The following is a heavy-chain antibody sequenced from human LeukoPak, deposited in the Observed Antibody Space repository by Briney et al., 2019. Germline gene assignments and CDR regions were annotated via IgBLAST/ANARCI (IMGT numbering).Heavy chain of an antibody. V-gene: IGHV3-30*03. CDR1: GFTFNRYG. Sequence: PGGSLRLSCAASGFTFNRYGMHWVRQAPGKGLEWVAVISFDGKVSYYADSVKGRFTISRDNSKNTLDLQMNSLRPEDTAMYYCARGPSGIAAAGTGGVDYWGQGTLVTVSS. CDR3: ARGPSGIAAAGTGGVDY. CDR2: ISFDGKVS. J-gene: IGHJ4*02. D-gene: IGHD6-13*01.